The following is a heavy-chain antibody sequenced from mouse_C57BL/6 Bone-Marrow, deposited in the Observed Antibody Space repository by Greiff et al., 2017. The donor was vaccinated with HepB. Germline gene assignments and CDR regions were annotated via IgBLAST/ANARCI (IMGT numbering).Heavy chain of an antibody. CDR3: TRPAYLGY. J-gene: IGHJ2*01. Sequence: VQLVESGAELVRPGASVTLSCKASGYTFTDYEMHWVKQTPVHGLEWIGAIDPETGGTAYKQKFKGKAILTADKSSSTAYMELRSLTSEDSAVYYYTRPAYLGYWGQGTTLTVSS. CDR2: IDPETGGT. CDR1: GYTFTDYE. V-gene: IGHV1-15*01.